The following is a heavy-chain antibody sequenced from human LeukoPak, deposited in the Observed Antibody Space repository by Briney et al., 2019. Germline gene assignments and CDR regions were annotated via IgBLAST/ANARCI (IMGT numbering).Heavy chain of an antibody. CDR1: GFTFSSYG. CDR3: ATATGGDAGGDYYYYYGMDV. V-gene: IGHV3-30*03. D-gene: IGHD2-21*02. CDR2: ISRDGSDK. J-gene: IGHJ6*02. Sequence: GGSLRLSCAASGFTFSSYGMHWVRQAPGKGLEWVAIISRDGSDKYYADSVKGRFTISRDKSKNTLYLQMNSLRTEDTAVYYCATATGGDAGGDYYYYYGMDVWGHGTTVTVSS.